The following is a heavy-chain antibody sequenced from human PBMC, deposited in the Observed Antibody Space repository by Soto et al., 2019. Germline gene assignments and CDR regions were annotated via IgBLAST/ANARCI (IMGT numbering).Heavy chain of an antibody. J-gene: IGHJ6*02. Sequence: SETLSLTCTVSGGFVISGSYYWIWIRQPPGKGLEWIGYIYYSGSTNYNPSPKSRVTISVDTSKNQFSLKLSSVTAADTAVYYCARDFTSIAAAGSGPYYYYGMDVWGQGTTVTVSS. V-gene: IGHV4-61*01. CDR3: ARDFTSIAAAGSGPYYYYGMDV. CDR1: GGFVISGSYY. D-gene: IGHD6-13*01. CDR2: IYYSGST.